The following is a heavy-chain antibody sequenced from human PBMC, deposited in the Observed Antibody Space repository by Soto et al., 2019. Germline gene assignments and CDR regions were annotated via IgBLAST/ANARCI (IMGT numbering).Heavy chain of an antibody. CDR2: FNPDNQNT. CDR3: ARVRFGDPFDF. D-gene: IGHD3-16*01. J-gene: IGHJ4*02. Sequence: GASVKVSCKVSGYRFTTYGINWVRQAPGQGLKWVGWFNPDNQNTNYAQKFQDRVSLTTDSSTNTAYMELRDLRSDDTAVYYCARVRFGDPFDFWGQGSLVTVSS. CDR1: GYRFTTYG. V-gene: IGHV1-18*01.